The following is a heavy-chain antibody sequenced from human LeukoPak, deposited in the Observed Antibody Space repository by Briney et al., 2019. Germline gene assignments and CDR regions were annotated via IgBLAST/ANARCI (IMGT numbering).Heavy chain of an antibody. V-gene: IGHV3-7*01. J-gene: IGHJ4*02. CDR3: ARDGMTYGRHFDY. D-gene: IGHD3-10*01. Sequence: GGSLRLSCTTSEFTLSYFWMSWVRQAPGKGLEVVANIKHDGSGMSYVDSVKGRFTISRDNAKSTVYLQMNSLRNDDTAVYYCARDGMTYGRHFDYWGQGILVTVSS. CDR2: IKHDGSGM. CDR1: EFTLSYFW.